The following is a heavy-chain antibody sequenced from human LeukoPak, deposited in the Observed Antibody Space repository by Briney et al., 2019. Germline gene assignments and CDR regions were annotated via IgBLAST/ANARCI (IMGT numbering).Heavy chain of an antibody. Sequence: GGSLRLSCAASGFTFSDYYMSWIRQAPGKGLEWVSYISSSGSTIYYADSVKGRFTISRDNAKNSLYLQMNSLRAEDTALYYCAKEGGDGYNYVDYWGQGTLVTVSS. CDR3: AKEGGDGYNYVDY. CDR1: GFTFSDYY. D-gene: IGHD5-24*01. V-gene: IGHV3-11*04. J-gene: IGHJ4*02. CDR2: ISSSGSTI.